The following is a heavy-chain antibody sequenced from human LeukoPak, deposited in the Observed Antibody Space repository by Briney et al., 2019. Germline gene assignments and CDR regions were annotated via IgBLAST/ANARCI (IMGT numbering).Heavy chain of an antibody. CDR1: GFTFSSYA. CDR2: ISGSGGST. V-gene: IGHV3-23*01. Sequence: GGSLRLSCAASGFTFSSYAMSWVRQAPGKGLEWVSAISGSGGSTYYADSVKGRFTISGDNSKNTLYPQMNSLRAEDTAVYYCANGGYVGAFDIWGQGTMVTVSS. CDR3: ANGGYVGAFDI. J-gene: IGHJ3*02. D-gene: IGHD5-12*01.